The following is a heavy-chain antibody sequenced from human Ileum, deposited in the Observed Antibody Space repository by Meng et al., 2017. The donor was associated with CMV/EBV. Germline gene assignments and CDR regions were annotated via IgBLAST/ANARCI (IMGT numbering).Heavy chain of an antibody. CDR1: GDSVSSNMAS. V-gene: IGHV6-1*01. J-gene: IGHJ4*02. CDR2: TYYRSKWYD. D-gene: IGHD4/OR15-4a*01. CDR3: AREMGAHDY. Sequence: QGRLHQSGPGLVKPSLTLPLTCASSGDSVSSNMASWSWIRQSPSRGLEWLGRTYYRSKWYDDYAVSVKSRVTITPDTSKNQFSLHLNSVSPEDTAIYFCAREMGAHDYWGQGTLVTVSS.